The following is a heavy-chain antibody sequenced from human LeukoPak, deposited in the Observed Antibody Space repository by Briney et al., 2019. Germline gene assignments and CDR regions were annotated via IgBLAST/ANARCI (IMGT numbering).Heavy chain of an antibody. Sequence: SETLSLTCAVSGGSISSGGYSWSWLRQPPGKGLEWIGYIYHSGSTYYNPSLKSRVTISVDRSKNQFSLTLSSVTAADTAVYYCARAIYSNACFDPWGQGTLVTVSS. CDR1: GGSISSGGYS. V-gene: IGHV4-30-2*01. J-gene: IGHJ5*02. D-gene: IGHD4-11*01. CDR2: IYHSGST. CDR3: ARAIYSNACFDP.